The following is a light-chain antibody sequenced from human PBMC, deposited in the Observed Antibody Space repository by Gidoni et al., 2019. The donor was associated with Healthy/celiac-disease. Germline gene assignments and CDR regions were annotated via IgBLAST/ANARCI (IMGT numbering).Light chain of an antibody. V-gene: IGKV3-15*01. CDR2: GAS. J-gene: IGKJ1*01. CDR3: QQYNNWPPWT. CDR1: QSVSSN. Sequence: ELVMPQSPATLSVSPGERATPSCRASQSVSSNLAWYQQKPGQAPRLLIYGASTRATGIPARFSGSGSGTEFTLTISSLQSEDFAVYYCQQYNNWPPWTFGQGTKVEIK.